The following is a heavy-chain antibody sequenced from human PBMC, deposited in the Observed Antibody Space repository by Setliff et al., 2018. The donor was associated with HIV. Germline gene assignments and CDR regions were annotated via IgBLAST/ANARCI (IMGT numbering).Heavy chain of an antibody. CDR3: GGDSLYGPAAISALDY. V-gene: IGHV4-39*02. CDR2: IYSSRWS. D-gene: IGHD2-2*02. Sequence: SETLSLTCTVSGGSISNSSSYWGWIRQTPGKGLEWIGSIYSSRWSYYNPSLQSRLTLSIDRARSQVSLNLSSVTAADTAVYYCGGDSLYGPAAISALDYWGQGALVTV. J-gene: IGHJ4*02. CDR1: GGSISNSSSY.